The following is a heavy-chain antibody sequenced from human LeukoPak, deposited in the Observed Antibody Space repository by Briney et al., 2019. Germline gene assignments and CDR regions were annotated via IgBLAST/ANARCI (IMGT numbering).Heavy chain of an antibody. Sequence: GGSLRLSCAASGFTFSSYEMNWVRQAPGKGLEWVSYISSSGSTIYYADSVKGRSTISRDNAKNSLYLQMNSLRAEDTAVYYCAELGITMIGGVWGKGTTVAISS. CDR2: ISSSGSTI. J-gene: IGHJ6*04. CDR3: AELGITMIGGV. CDR1: GFTFSSYE. D-gene: IGHD3-10*02. V-gene: IGHV3-48*03.